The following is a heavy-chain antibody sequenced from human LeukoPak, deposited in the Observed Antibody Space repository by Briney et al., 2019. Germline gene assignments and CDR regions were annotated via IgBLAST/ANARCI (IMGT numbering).Heavy chain of an antibody. J-gene: IGHJ3*02. V-gene: IGHV1-2*02. CDR3: ARDRAAAAGNDAFDI. CDR1: GYTFTGYY. CDR2: INPNSGDT. Sequence: GASVKVSCEASGYTFTGYYMHWVRQAPGQGLEWMGWINPNSGDTNYAQKFQGRVTMTRDTSISTAYMELSSLRSDDTAVYYCARDRAAAAGNDAFDIWGQGTMVTVSS. D-gene: IGHD6-13*01.